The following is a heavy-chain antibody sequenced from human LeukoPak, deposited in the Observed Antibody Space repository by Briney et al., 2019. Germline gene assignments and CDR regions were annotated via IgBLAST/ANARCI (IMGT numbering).Heavy chain of an antibody. J-gene: IGHJ6*02. D-gene: IGHD6-13*01. CDR2: ISYDESNK. CDR1: GFTFSSYG. CDR3: AKEVTIPAAGRKDYYYYGLDV. V-gene: IGHV3-30*18. Sequence: GGSLRLSCAASGFTFSSYGMHWVRQAPGKGLEWVAVISYDESNKYHAGSVKGRFTISRDNSKNTLYLQMDSLRAEDTAVYYCAKEVTIPAAGRKDYYYYGLDVWGQGTTVTISS.